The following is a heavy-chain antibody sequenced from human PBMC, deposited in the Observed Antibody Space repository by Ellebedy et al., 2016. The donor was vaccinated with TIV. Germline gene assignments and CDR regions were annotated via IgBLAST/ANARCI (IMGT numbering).Heavy chain of an antibody. CDR1: GGSISSGNYY. Sequence: SETLSLXXTVSGGSISSGNYYWSWIRQHPGKGLEWIGYIYYTGDTYYNPSLKSRVFISVDTSKNQFSLRLNSVTAADTAVYYCARDLIPAAMGMDVWGHGTTVTVSS. J-gene: IGHJ6*02. D-gene: IGHD2-2*01. CDR3: ARDLIPAAMGMDV. V-gene: IGHV4-31*03. CDR2: IYYTGDT.